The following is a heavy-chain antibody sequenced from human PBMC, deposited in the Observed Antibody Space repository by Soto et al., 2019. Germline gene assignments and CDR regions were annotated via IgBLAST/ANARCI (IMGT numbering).Heavy chain of an antibody. D-gene: IGHD3-10*01. CDR3: ARGTYYFDY. J-gene: IGHJ4*02. V-gene: IGHV4-59*01. CDR2: IYYSGST. CDR1: GGSISSYY. Sequence: SETLSLTCTVSGGSISSYYLNWIRQPPGKGLEWIGYIYYSGSTNYNPSLKSRVTISVDTSKNQFSLKLSSVTAADTAVYYCARGTYYFDYWGQGTLVTVYS.